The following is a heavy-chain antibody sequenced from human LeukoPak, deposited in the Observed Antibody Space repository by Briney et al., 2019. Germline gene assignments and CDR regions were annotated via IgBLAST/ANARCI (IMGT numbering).Heavy chain of an antibody. J-gene: IGHJ4*02. CDR2: INPNSGGT. CDR3: AREMGYSYGRQNFDY. CDR1: GYTFTGYY. Sequence: ASVKVSCKASGYTFTGYYMHWVRQAPGQGLEWMGWINPNSGGTNYAQKFQGRVTMTRDTPISTAYMELSRLRSDDTAVYYCAREMGYSYGRQNFDYWGQGTLVTVSS. D-gene: IGHD5-18*01. V-gene: IGHV1-2*02.